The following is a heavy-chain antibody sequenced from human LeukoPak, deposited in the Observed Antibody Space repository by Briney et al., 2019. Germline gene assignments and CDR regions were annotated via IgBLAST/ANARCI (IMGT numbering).Heavy chain of an antibody. CDR1: GYTFTSYY. V-gene: IGHV1-46*01. CDR2: INPSGGST. Sequence: ASVKVSCKASGYTFTSYYMHWVRQAPGQGLEWMGIINPSGGSTSYAQKFQGRVTMTRDTSTSTVYMELSSLRSDDTAVYYCARDPRDSDSSGYYDYYYYMDVWGKGTTVTVSS. CDR3: ARDPRDSDSSGYYDYYYYMDV. D-gene: IGHD3-22*01. J-gene: IGHJ6*03.